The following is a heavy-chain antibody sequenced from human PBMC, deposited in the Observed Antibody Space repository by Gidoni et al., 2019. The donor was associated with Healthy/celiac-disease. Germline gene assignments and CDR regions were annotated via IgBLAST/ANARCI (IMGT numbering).Heavy chain of an antibody. Sequence: EVQLLESGGGLVQPGGSLRLSCAASGFPFSSYAMGWVRQAPGKGLEWVSAIGGSGGSTYYADSVKGRFTISRDNSKNTLYLQMNSLRAEDTAVYYCAKDWGVVAVVTAQRGDYWGQGTLVTVSS. J-gene: IGHJ4*02. D-gene: IGHD2-21*02. CDR2: IGGSGGST. CDR1: GFPFSSYA. CDR3: AKDWGVVAVVTAQRGDY. V-gene: IGHV3-23*01.